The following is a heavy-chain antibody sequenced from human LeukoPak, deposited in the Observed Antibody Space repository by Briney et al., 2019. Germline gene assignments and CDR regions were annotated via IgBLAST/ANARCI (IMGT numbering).Heavy chain of an antibody. J-gene: IGHJ4*02. V-gene: IGHV3-7*03. Sequence: GGSLRLSCAASGFTFSSYWMSWVRQAPGKGLEWVANIKQDGSEKYYVDSVKGRFTISRDNAKNSLYLQMNSLRAEDTAVYYCARDRFWSGYYTGFDYWGQGTLVTVSS. D-gene: IGHD3-3*01. CDR2: IKQDGSEK. CDR1: GFTFSSYW. CDR3: ARDRFWSGYYTGFDY.